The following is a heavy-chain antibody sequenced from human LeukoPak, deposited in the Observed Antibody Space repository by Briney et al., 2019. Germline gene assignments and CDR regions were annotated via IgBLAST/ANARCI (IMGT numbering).Heavy chain of an antibody. CDR1: GFTFSSYA. D-gene: IGHD2-21*01. J-gene: IGHJ4*02. CDR2: ISYDGSNK. V-gene: IGHV3-30-3*01. CDR3: ARDGDYEGPDY. Sequence: GRSLRLSCAASGFTFSSYAMHWVRQAPGKGLEWVAVISYDGSNKYYADSVKGRFTISRDNSKNTLYLRMNSLRAEDTAVYYCARDGDYEGPDYWGQGTLVTVSS.